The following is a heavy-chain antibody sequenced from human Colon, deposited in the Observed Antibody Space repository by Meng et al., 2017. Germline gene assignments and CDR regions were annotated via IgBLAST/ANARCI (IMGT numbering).Heavy chain of an antibody. V-gene: IGHV4-59*01. CDR1: GGPFRGNY. CDR2: IYYTGST. J-gene: IGHJ4*02. CDR3: AKYDRPPYCFEY. Sequence: QETGLGLVKPHEILSLSVTLSGGPFRGNYWSWIRQSPGRGLEWIAYIYYTGSTNYNHSFKSRATISVDTSKNQFSLNLASVTAADTAVYYCAKYDRPPYCFEYWGQGTLVTVSS. D-gene: IGHD2-15*01.